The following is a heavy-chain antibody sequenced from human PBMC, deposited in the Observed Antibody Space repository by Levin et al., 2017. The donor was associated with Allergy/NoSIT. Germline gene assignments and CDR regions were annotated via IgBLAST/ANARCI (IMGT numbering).Heavy chain of an antibody. Sequence: PGGSLRLSCVASGFTFSSYAMNWVRQAPGKGLEWVSAISGGGSPSYAGSVRGRFTISRDISKNTLYLQMNSVKAEDTAVYFCAKWRGQQSEFDYWGQGTLVTVSS. CDR2: ISGGGSP. J-gene: IGHJ4*02. D-gene: IGHD6-13*01. V-gene: IGHV3-23*01. CDR3: AKWRGQQSEFDY. CDR1: GFTFSSYA.